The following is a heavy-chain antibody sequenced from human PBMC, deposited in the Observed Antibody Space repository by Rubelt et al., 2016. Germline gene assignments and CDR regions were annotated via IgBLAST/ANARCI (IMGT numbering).Heavy chain of an antibody. CDR3: AKITGTTNY. Sequence: VRQAPGKGLEWVSAIGGSGKSTYYADSVKGRFTISRDNSKTTLYLQMNSLRAEDTAVYCCAKITGTTNYWGQGTLVTVSS. D-gene: IGHD1-7*01. CDR2: IGGSGKST. V-gene: IGHV3-23*01. J-gene: IGHJ4*02.